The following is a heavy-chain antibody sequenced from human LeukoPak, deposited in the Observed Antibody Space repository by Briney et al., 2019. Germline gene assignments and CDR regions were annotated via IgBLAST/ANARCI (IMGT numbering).Heavy chain of an antibody. CDR2: MSPNSGDT. Sequence: GASVKVSCKASGYTFTSYGISWVRQAPGQGLEWMGWMSPNSGDTGYAQKFQGRVTITKNTSISTAYMELSSLRSEDTAVYYCTRHTSPTFDYWGQGTLVTVSS. J-gene: IGHJ4*02. V-gene: IGHV1-8*03. CDR3: TRHTSPTFDY. D-gene: IGHD2-2*01. CDR1: GYTFTSYG.